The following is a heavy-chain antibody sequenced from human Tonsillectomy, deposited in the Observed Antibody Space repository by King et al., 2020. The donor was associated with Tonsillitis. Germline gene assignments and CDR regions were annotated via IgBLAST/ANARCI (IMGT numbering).Heavy chain of an antibody. CDR2: INHSGST. J-gene: IGHJ4*02. CDR3: ARGGMNYYDRSGSYYFDY. CDR1: GGSLSGYY. D-gene: IGHD3-22*01. Sequence: VQLPQWGAGLLKPSETLSLTCAVYGGSLSGYYWSWIRQPPGKGLEWIGEINHSGSTNYNPSLKSRVTVSVDTSKNQFSLKLYSVTAADTAVYYCARGGMNYYDRSGSYYFDYWGQGTLVTVSS. V-gene: IGHV4-34*01.